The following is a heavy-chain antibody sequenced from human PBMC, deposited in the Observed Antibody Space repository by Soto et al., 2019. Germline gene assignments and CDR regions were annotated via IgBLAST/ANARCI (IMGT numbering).Heavy chain of an antibody. Sequence: PGESLKISCKGSGYSFTSYWIGWVRQMPGKGLEGMGIIYPGGSDTRYSPSFQGQVTISADKSISTAYLQWSSLKASDTAMYYCARAMIRGKNYYGMDVWSQGTTVTVSS. CDR1: GYSFTSYW. V-gene: IGHV5-51*01. CDR3: ARAMIRGKNYYGMDV. J-gene: IGHJ6*02. D-gene: IGHD3-10*01. CDR2: IYPGGSDT.